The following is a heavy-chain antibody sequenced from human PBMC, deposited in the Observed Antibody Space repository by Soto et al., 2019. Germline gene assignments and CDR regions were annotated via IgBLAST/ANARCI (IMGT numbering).Heavy chain of an antibody. CDR3: AREKGSSSQPEYYYYYYMDV. CDR2: INHSGST. J-gene: IGHJ6*03. D-gene: IGHD6-6*01. V-gene: IGHV4-34*01. Sequence: LSLTCAVYGGSFSGYYWSWIRQPPGKGLEWIGEINHSGSTNYNPSLKSRVTISVDTSKNQFSLKLSSVTAADTAVYYCAREKGSSSQPEYYYYYYMDVWGKGTTVTVSS. CDR1: GGSFSGYY.